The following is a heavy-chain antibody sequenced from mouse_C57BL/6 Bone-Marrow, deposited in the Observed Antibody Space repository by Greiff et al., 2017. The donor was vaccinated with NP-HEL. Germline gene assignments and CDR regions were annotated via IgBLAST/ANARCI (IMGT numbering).Heavy chain of an antibody. CDR1: GFNIKDYY. Sequence: EVQLVESGAELVKPGASVKLSCTASGFNIKDYYMHWVKQRTEQGLEWIGRIDPEDGETKYAPKFQGKATITADTSSNTAYLQLSSLTSEDTAVYYCAKRNDYGGAHWYFDVWGTGTTVTVSS. V-gene: IGHV14-2*01. J-gene: IGHJ1*03. CDR3: AKRNDYGGAHWYFDV. CDR2: IDPEDGET. D-gene: IGHD2-4*01.